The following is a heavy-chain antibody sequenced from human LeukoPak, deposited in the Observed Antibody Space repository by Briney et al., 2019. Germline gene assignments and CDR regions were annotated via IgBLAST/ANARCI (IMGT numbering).Heavy chain of an antibody. V-gene: IGHV3-21*01. Sequence: GGSLRLSCAASGFTFSSYEMNWVRQTPGKGLEWVSSITSSSDYIYYADSVKGRFTISRDNGKNSLYVQMNSLRAEDTAVYYCARTFYCGGDCYALDYWGQGTLVTVSS. J-gene: IGHJ4*02. D-gene: IGHD2-21*02. CDR1: GFTFSSYE. CDR2: ITSSSDYI. CDR3: ARTFYCGGDCYALDY.